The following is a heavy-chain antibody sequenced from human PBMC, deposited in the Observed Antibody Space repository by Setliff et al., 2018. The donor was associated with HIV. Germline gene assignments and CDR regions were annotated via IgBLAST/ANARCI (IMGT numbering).Heavy chain of an antibody. V-gene: IGHV3-7*03. Sequence: GESLRLSCAASEFTFSEYWMTWVRQAPGKGLEWLANIKQDESEIYYVVSVRGRFTVSRDNARNSLYLQMNSLRAEDTAIYYCARIYRSSWPFDACDIWGQGTMVTVSS. CDR1: EFTFSEYW. CDR2: IKQDESEI. CDR3: ARIYRSSWPFDACDI. D-gene: IGHD6-6*01. J-gene: IGHJ3*02.